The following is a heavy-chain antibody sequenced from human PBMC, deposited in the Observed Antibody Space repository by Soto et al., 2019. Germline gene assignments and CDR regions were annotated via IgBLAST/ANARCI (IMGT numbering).Heavy chain of an antibody. J-gene: IGHJ1*01. CDR1: GGSISSGGYY. CDR3: ARSTVTPPGGDGYFQH. CDR2: IYYSGST. Sequence: QVQLQESGPGLVKPSQTLSLTCTVSGGSISSGGYYWSWIRQHPGKGLEWIGYIYYSGSTYYHPSRKSRVTISVDTCKNQFSLKLSSVTAADTAVYYCARSTVTPPGGDGYFQHWGQGTLVTVSS. V-gene: IGHV4-31*03. D-gene: IGHD4-17*01.